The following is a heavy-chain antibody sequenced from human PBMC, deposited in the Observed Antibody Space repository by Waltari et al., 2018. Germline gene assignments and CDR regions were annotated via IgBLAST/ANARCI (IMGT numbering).Heavy chain of an antibody. CDR2: FDPEDGET. V-gene: IGHV1-24*01. Sequence: QVQLVQSGAEVKKPGASVKVSCKVSGYTLTELSMHWVRQAPGKGLEWMGGFDPEDGETIYAQKFQGRVTITADESTSTAYMELSSLRSEDTAVYYCARIGGKLGYWGQGTLVTVSS. CDR1: GYTLTELS. D-gene: IGHD2-15*01. J-gene: IGHJ4*02. CDR3: ARIGGKLGY.